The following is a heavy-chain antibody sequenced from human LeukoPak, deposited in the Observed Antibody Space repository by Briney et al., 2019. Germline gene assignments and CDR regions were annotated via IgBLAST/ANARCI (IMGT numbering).Heavy chain of an antibody. Sequence: SETLSLTCAVYGGSFSGYYWSWIRQPPGKGLEWIGEINHSGSTNYNPSLKSRVTISVDTSKNQFSLKQSSVTAADTAVYYCARAPFLEGPRRNWFDPWGQGTLVTVSS. J-gene: IGHJ5*02. CDR2: INHSGST. D-gene: IGHD3-3*01. CDR3: ARAPFLEGPRRNWFDP. CDR1: GGSFSGYY. V-gene: IGHV4-34*01.